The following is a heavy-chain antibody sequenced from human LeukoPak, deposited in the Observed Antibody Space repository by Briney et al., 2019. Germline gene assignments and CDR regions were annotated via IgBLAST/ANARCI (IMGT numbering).Heavy chain of an antibody. J-gene: IGHJ4*02. Sequence: GGSLRLSCAASGFTFSSYSMNWVRQAPGKGLEWVSYINSSSSTIYYADSVKGRFTISRDNAKNSLYLQMNSLRAEDTAVYYCARDTGGYCSSTSCPPVYWGQGTLVTVSS. V-gene: IGHV3-48*01. CDR1: GFTFSSYS. CDR2: INSSSSTI. CDR3: ARDTGGYCSSTSCPPVY. D-gene: IGHD2-2*01.